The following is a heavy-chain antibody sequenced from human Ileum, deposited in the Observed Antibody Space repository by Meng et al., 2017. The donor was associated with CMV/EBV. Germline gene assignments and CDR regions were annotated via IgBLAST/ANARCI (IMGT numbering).Heavy chain of an antibody. CDR3: VRDKDNNYLLDWFDP. CDR1: GGSISSSSYD. J-gene: IGHJ5*02. Sequence: LHLQDSGPGLLQPSETLSPPSTVSGGSISSSSYDWGWIRQPPGKRLEWIGSIYYRGTTYYHPSLKSRVTMSIDTSTNQFSLNLRSVTAADTAVYYCVRDKDNNYLLDWFDPWGQGTLVTVSS. D-gene: IGHD4-11*01. V-gene: IGHV4-39*07. CDR2: IYYRGTT.